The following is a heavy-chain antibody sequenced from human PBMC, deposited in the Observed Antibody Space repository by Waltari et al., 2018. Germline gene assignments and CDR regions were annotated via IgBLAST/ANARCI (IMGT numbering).Heavy chain of an antibody. Sequence: QVQLQQWGAGLLKPSETLSLTCAVYGGSFSGYYWSWIRQPPGKGLEWIGEINQSGSTNYNPSLKSRVTISVDTSKNQFSLKLSSVTAADTAVYYCARGNWGRWFDPWGQGTLVTVSS. CDR1: GGSFSGYY. D-gene: IGHD7-27*01. J-gene: IGHJ5*02. CDR2: INQSGST. V-gene: IGHV4-34*01. CDR3: ARGNWGRWFDP.